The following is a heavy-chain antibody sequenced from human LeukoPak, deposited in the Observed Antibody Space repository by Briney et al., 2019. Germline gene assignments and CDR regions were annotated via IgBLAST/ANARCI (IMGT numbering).Heavy chain of an antibody. V-gene: IGHV4-34*01. J-gene: IGHJ4*02. CDR2: INHSGST. Sequence: KPSETLSLTCAVYGGSFSGYYWSWIRQPPGKGLEWIGEINHSGSTNYNPSLKSRVTMSVDTSKNQFSLKLSSVTAADTAVYYCARGRFDYWGQGTLVTVSS. CDR3: ARGRFDY. CDR1: GGSFSGYY.